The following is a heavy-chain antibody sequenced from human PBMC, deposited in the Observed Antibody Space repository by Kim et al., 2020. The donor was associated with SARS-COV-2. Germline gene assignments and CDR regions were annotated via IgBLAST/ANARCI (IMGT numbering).Heavy chain of an antibody. V-gene: IGHV3-21*01. CDR2: ISSSSSYI. CDR3: ARQQLVVTYYYYGMDV. Sequence: GGSLRLSCAASGFTFSSYSMNWVRQAPGKGLEWVSSISSSSSYIYYADSVKGRFTISRDNAKNSLYLQMNSLRAEDTAVYYCARQQLVVTYYYYGMDVWGQGTTVTVSS. D-gene: IGHD6-13*01. J-gene: IGHJ6*02. CDR1: GFTFSSYS.